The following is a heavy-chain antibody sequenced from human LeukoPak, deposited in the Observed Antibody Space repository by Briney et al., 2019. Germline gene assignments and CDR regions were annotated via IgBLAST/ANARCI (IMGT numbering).Heavy chain of an antibody. CDR2: IYTSGST. J-gene: IGHJ4*02. Sequence: SETLSLTCTVSGGSISSYYWSWIRQPAGKGLEWIGRIYTSGSTNYNPSLKSRVTMPVDTSKNQFSLKLSSVTAADTAVYYCARDGNYDILTGYPEYYFDYWGQGTLVTVSS. CDR1: GGSISSYY. V-gene: IGHV4-4*07. CDR3: ARDGNYDILTGYPEYYFDY. D-gene: IGHD3-9*01.